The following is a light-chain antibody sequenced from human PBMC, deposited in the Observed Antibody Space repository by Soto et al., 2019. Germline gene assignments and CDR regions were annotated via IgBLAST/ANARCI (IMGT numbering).Light chain of an antibody. CDR2: KAS. J-gene: IGKJ1*01. CDR3: QQYNSYSSWT. Sequence: IQLTQSPSTLSASLADRVPLTWRASQSISSLLAWYQQNPGKAPKLLIDKASSLESGLPSRFSASGSGTEFTRTISSLRRDDIATYFCQQYNSYSSWTFGQGTKVDI. V-gene: IGKV1-5*03. CDR1: QSISSL.